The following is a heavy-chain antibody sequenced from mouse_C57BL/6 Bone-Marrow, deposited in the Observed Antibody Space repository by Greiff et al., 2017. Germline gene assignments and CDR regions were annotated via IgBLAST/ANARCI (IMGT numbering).Heavy chain of an antibody. V-gene: IGHV7-1*01. J-gene: IGHJ3*01. D-gene: IGHD1-1*01. CDR1: GFTFSDFY. CDR3: ARDSYYYGPREFAY. CDR2: SRNKANDYTT. Sequence: EVKVVESGGGLVQSGRSLRLSCATSGFTFSDFYMEWVRQAPGKGLEWIAASRNKANDYTTEYSASVKGRFIVSRDTSQSILYLQMNALRAEDTAIYYCARDSYYYGPREFAYWGQGTLVTVSA.